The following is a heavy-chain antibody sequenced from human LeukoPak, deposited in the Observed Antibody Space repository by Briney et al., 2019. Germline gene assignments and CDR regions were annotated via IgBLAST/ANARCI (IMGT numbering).Heavy chain of an antibody. D-gene: IGHD4-23*01. CDR3: ATSADSPGNS. V-gene: IGHV3-7*01. Sequence: PGGSLRLSCVASGFTFSKYWMSWVPQAPGKGLEWVANLKQDGSVKHYVDSVKGRFTISRDNAKNSLYLQMTNLRAEDTAVYYCATSADSPGNSWGQGTLITVSS. CDR2: LKQDGSVK. J-gene: IGHJ4*02. CDR1: GFTFSKYW.